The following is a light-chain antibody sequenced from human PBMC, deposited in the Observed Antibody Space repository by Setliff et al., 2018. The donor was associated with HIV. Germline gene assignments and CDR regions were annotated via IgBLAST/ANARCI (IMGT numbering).Light chain of an antibody. J-gene: IGLJ1*01. CDR2: QAT. V-gene: IGLV2-23*01. Sequence: QSALTQPASVSGSPGQSITISCTGTSNDVGRYDLVSWCQQHPARPPKLIIYQATRRPSGVSNRFSGSKSGNVASLTISGLQAEDEADYYCCSNTGSNTFVFGTGTKVTVL. CDR1: SNDVGRYDL. CDR3: CSNTGSNTFV.